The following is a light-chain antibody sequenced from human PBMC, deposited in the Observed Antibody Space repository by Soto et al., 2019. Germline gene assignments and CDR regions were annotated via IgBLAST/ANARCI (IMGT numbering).Light chain of an antibody. CDR1: NSDLGTYNL. J-gene: IGLJ1*01. CDR2: EVT. Sequence: QSVLTQPASVSGSPGQSITISCTGTNSDLGTYNLVSWYQQHPGKAPKTIIYEVTKRPSGVSKRFSGSKSGNTASLTISGLQAEYEADYYCCSYVGSNIFYVFGTGTKVTVL. V-gene: IGLV2-23*02. CDR3: CSYVGSNIFYV.